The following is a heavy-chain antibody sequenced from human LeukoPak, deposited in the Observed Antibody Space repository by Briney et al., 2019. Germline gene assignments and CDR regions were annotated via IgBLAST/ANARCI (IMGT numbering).Heavy chain of an antibody. V-gene: IGHV4-34*01. D-gene: IGHD1-14*01. CDR1: VSPTSCSY. Sequence: SETLSLTCGANVSPTSCSYWCLLRQPPGKRLEWIGEINHSRSTNYNTSLKSRVTISLDTSKNQFSLRLSSVTAADTAVYYCARKRGRPTGADFRTWGQGTLVTVSS. CDR2: INHSRST. J-gene: IGHJ4*02. CDR3: ARKRGRPTGADFRT.